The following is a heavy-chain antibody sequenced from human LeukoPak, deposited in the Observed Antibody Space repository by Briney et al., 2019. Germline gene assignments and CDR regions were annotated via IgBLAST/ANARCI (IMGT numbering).Heavy chain of an antibody. CDR1: GSSLRTSGVP. CDR2: ISCDDGK. CDR3: VRIQYYDMSGSHAFDI. Sequence: SGPTLVKPTETLTLACSFSGSSLRTSGVPVSWIRQPPGKPLEWLPLISCDDGKRYRPSLKSRRTISKYTSKLQAVLTMTNINPVDTATYYCVRIQYYDMSGSHAFDIWGQGTMVTVSS. D-gene: IGHD3-22*01. J-gene: IGHJ3*02. V-gene: IGHV2-5*02.